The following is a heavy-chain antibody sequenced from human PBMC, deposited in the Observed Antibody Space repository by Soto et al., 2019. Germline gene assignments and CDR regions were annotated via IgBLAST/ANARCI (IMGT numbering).Heavy chain of an antibody. Sequence: SETLSHTCTVSGGSISSYYWSWIRQPPGKGLEWIGYIYYSGSTNYNPSLKSRVTISVDTSKNQFSLKLSSVTAADTAVYYCARAPRGNYGYPSYFDYWGQGTLVTVSS. CDR3: ARAPRGNYGYPSYFDY. CDR2: IYYSGST. J-gene: IGHJ4*02. D-gene: IGHD3-10*01. V-gene: IGHV4-59*01. CDR1: GGSISSYY.